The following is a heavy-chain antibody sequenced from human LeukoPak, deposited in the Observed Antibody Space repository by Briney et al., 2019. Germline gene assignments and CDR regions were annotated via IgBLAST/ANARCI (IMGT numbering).Heavy chain of an antibody. CDR3: ARELKRDLDY. V-gene: IGHV3-48*03. CDR2: ISSSGSTI. J-gene: IGHJ4*02. CDR1: GFTFSSYE. Sequence: PGGSLRLSCAASGFTFSSYEMNWVRQAPGKGLEWVSYISSSGSTIYYADSVKGRFTISRDNAKNSLYLQMNSLRAEDMAVYYCARELKRDLDYWGQGTLVTVSS. D-gene: IGHD5-24*01.